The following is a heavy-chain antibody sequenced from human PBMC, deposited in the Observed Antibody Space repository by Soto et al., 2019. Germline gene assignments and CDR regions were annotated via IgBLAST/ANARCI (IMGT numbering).Heavy chain of an antibody. V-gene: IGHV1-18*04. Sequence: QVQLVQSGAEVKKPGASVKVSCKASGYTFTSYGISWVRQAPGQGLEWMGWISAYNGNTNYAQKLQDRVTMTTDTSTSTAYMELRRLRSDDTAVYYCAGLHSDIVVVVAATREFNWFAPWGQGTLVTVSS. CDR2: ISAYNGNT. D-gene: IGHD2-15*01. CDR3: AGLHSDIVVVVAATREFNWFAP. J-gene: IGHJ5*02. CDR1: GYTFTSYG.